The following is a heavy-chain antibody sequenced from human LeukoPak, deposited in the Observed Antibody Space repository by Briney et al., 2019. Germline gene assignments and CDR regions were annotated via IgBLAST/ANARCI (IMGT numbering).Heavy chain of an antibody. Sequence: GSLRLSCAASGFTFSSYWMSWVRQAPGKGLEWVANIKQDGSEKYYVDSVKGRFTISRDNAKNSLYLQMNSLRAEDTAVYYCARGATIFGVVINPYYFDYWGQGTLVTVSS. V-gene: IGHV3-7*01. D-gene: IGHD3-3*01. CDR2: IKQDGSEK. J-gene: IGHJ4*02. CDR3: ARGATIFGVVINPYYFDY. CDR1: GFTFSSYW.